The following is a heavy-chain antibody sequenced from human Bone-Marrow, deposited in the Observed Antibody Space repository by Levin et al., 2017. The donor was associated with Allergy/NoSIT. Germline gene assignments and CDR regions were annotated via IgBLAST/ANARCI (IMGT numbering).Heavy chain of an antibody. D-gene: IGHD2-2*01. CDR3: ARYWICSPSCFPDYFDY. CDR1: GFSFSNSW. J-gene: IGHJ4*02. CDR2: IRQDGGEK. Sequence: PGESLKISCVASGFSFSNSWMSWVRLTPGKGLEWVGNIRQDGGEKNYVDSVKGRFTISRDNAKNSLYLQMNSLRAEDTGVYYCARYWICSPSCFPDYFDYWGQGTQVTVSS. V-gene: IGHV3-7*01.